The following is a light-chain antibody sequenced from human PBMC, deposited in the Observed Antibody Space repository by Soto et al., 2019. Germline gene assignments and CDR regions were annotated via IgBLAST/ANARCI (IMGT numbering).Light chain of an antibody. J-gene: IGKJ5*01. V-gene: IGKV1-5*03. Sequence: DIPMTQSPSTLSASVGDRVTITCRASQSLGTSLAWSQQKPGKAPKLLIYKASNLESGVPSRFSGSGSGTEFTLTISSLQPDDFATYYCQQYKSYPITFGQGTRLDIK. CDR3: QQYKSYPIT. CDR2: KAS. CDR1: QSLGTS.